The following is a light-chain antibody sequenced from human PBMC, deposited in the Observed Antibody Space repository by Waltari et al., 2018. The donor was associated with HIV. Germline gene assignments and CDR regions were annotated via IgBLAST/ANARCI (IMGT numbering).Light chain of an antibody. CDR3: QQYNSDFYT. CDR1: QNVDSW. CDR2: KAS. J-gene: IGKJ2*01. V-gene: IGKV1-5*03. Sequence: IQMTLSPSILSASVGDRVTVTCRASQNVDSWLAWYQQRPGKAPKLLIYKASTLQYGVPARFTGSGSGTNFTLTINSLHPDDFATYYCQQYNSDFYTFGLGTRLDLK.